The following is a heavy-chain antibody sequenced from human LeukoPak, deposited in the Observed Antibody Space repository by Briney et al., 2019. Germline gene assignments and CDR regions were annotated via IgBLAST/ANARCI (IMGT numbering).Heavy chain of an antibody. CDR2: INHSGST. Sequence: SETLSLTCAVYGGSFSGYYWSWIRQPPGKGLEWIEEINHSGSTNYNPSLKSRVTISVDTSKNQFSLKLSSVTAADTAVYYCARCYYYYYGMDVWGQGTTVTVSS. V-gene: IGHV4-34*01. J-gene: IGHJ6*02. CDR3: ARCYYYYYGMDV. CDR1: GGSFSGYY.